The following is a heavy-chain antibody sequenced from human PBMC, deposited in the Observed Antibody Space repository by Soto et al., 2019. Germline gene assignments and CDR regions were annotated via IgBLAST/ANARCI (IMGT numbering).Heavy chain of an antibody. CDR2: ISYDGSNK. V-gene: IGHV3-30-3*01. CDR3: ARHRRDSSGSDYFHAMDV. D-gene: IGHD5-18*01. Sequence: VGSLRLSCAASGFTFSSYAMHWVRQAPGKGLEWVAVISYDGSNKYYADSVKGRFTISRDNSKNTLYLQMNSLEASDTAIYYCARHRRDSSGSDYFHAMDVWGPGTAVTVSS. CDR1: GFTFSSYA. J-gene: IGHJ6*02.